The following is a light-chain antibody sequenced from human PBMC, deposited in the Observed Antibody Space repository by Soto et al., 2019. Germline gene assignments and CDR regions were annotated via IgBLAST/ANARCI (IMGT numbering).Light chain of an antibody. Sequence: QSALTQPRSVSGSPGQSVTISCTGTSSDVGGYNYVSWYQQHPGKAPKLMIYDVSKRPSGVPDRFSGSKSGNTASLTISGLQAEDVADYYCCAYGGSYVFGTGTKLTVL. CDR2: DVS. CDR1: SSDVGGYNY. V-gene: IGLV2-11*01. CDR3: CAYGGSYV. J-gene: IGLJ1*01.